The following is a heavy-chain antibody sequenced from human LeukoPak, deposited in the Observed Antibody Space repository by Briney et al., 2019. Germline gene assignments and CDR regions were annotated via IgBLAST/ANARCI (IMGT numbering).Heavy chain of an antibody. Sequence: NPSETLSLTCAVYGGSFSGYYWSWIRQPPGKGLGWNGEINYKESTNYSPSLKSRVTISIDTSKSQFSLKLSSVTAADTAVYYCARGMVRGFINTSYYYYYMDVGGEEATVTVSS. CDR1: GGSFSGYY. D-gene: IGHD3-10*01. V-gene: IGHV4-34*01. CDR3: ARGMVRGFINTSYYYYYMDV. CDR2: INYKEST. J-gene: IGHJ6*03.